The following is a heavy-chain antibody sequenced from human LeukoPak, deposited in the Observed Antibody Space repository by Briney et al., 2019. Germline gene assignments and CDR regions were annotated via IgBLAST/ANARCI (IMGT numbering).Heavy chain of an antibody. Sequence: ASVKVSCKASGYTFTSYGISWVRQAPGQGLEWMGWISAYNGNTNYAQKLQGRVTMTTDTSMSTAYMELRSLRSDDTAVYYCARIPEIDYYYYMDVWGKGTTVTISS. CDR2: ISAYNGNT. J-gene: IGHJ6*03. V-gene: IGHV1-18*01. CDR1: GYTFTSYG. CDR3: ARIPEIDYYYYMDV. D-gene: IGHD1-14*01.